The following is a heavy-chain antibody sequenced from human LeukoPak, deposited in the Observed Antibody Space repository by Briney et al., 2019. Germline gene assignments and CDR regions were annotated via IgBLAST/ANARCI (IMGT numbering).Heavy chain of an antibody. CDR2: IIPIFGTA. CDR1: GGTFSSYA. CDR3: ARVDTAMGYYYYGMDV. D-gene: IGHD5-18*01. Sequence: SVKVSCKASGGTFSSYAISWVRQAPGQGLEWMGGIIPIFGTANYAQKFQGRVTITADESTSTAYMELSSLRSEVTAVYYCARVDTAMGYYYYGMDVWGKGTTVTVSS. V-gene: IGHV1-69*01. J-gene: IGHJ6*04.